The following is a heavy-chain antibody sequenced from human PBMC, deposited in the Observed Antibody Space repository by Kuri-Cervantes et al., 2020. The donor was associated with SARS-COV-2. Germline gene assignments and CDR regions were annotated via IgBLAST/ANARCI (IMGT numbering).Heavy chain of an antibody. Sequence: ASVKVTCKVSGYTLTELSMHWVRQAAGKGLEWMGGFDPEDGETIYAQKFQGRVTMTEETSTDTAYMELSSLRTDDTAVYYCARDPREYYYDSSGTIRTEESYFDYWGQGTLVTVSS. D-gene: IGHD3-22*01. J-gene: IGHJ4*02. CDR2: FDPEDGET. CDR1: GYTLTELS. V-gene: IGHV1-24*01. CDR3: ARDPREYYYDSSGTIRTEESYFDY.